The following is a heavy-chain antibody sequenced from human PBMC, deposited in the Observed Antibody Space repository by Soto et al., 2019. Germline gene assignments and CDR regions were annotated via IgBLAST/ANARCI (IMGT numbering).Heavy chain of an antibody. CDR3: ARDRVGAAAGPYYFDF. J-gene: IGHJ4*02. D-gene: IGHD6-13*01. CDR1: GYTFTSYG. CDR2: ISDYNGNT. Sequence: AAVKVSCKASGYTFTSYGISWVRQAPAQGLEWMGWISDYNGNTNYAQKLQGRATMTTDTSTSTAYMELRSLRSDDTAVYYCARDRVGAAAGPYYFDFWGQGTLVTVSS. V-gene: IGHV1-18*04.